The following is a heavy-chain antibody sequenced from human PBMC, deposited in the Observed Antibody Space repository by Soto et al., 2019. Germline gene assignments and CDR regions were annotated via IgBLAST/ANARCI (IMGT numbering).Heavy chain of an antibody. V-gene: IGHV3-30-3*01. CDR1: GFTFSSYA. CDR3: ARSFGVDPYYYYGMDV. J-gene: IGHJ6*02. D-gene: IGHD3-3*01. CDR2: ISYDGSNK. Sequence: TGGSLRLSCAASGFTFSSYAMHWVRQAPGKGLEWVAVISYDGSNKYYADSVKGRFTISRDNSKNTLYLQMNSLRAEDTAVYYCARSFGVDPYYYYGMDVWGQGTTVTVSS.